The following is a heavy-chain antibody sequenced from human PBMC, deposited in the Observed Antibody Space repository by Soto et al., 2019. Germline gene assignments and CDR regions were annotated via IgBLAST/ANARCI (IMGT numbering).Heavy chain of an antibody. CDR2: INHSGST. CDR1: GGSFSGYY. V-gene: IGHV4-34*01. D-gene: IGHD6-6*01. J-gene: IGHJ4*02. CDR3: ARGKAARRFDY. Sequence: QVQLQQWGAGLLKPSETLSLTCAVYGGSFSGYYWSWIRQPPGKGLEWIGEINHSGSTNYNPSLKRRVTLSVDTSKNQFSLKLSSVTAADTAVYYCARGKAARRFDYWGQGTLVTVSS.